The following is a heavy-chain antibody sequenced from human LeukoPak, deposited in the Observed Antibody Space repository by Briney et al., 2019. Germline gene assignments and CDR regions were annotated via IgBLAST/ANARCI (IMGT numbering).Heavy chain of an antibody. V-gene: IGHV4-59*01. CDR2: ISNRGST. D-gene: IGHD1-26*01. Sequence: GSLRLSCAASGYTFSIYWMNWVRQAPGKGLEWIGYISNRGSTGYKPSLRSRVTISVDSPKNEVSLNVRSVSAADTAVYYCAKGVSGTYYAFDVWGQGRTV. J-gene: IGHJ3*01. CDR3: AKGVSGTYYAFDV. CDR1: GYTFSIYW.